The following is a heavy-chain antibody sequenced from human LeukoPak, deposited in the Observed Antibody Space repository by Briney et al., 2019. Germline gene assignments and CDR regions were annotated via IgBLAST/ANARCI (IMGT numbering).Heavy chain of an antibody. V-gene: IGHV3-30*03. Sequence: PGGSLRLSCAASGFTFSSYGMHWVRQAPGKGLEWVAVISYDGSNKYYADSVKGRFTISRDNSKNTLYLQMNSLRAEDTAVYYCAREGVSGSWNNWYFDLWGRGTLVTVSS. D-gene: IGHD6-13*01. CDR2: ISYDGSNK. CDR1: GFTFSSYG. J-gene: IGHJ2*01. CDR3: AREGVSGSWNNWYFDL.